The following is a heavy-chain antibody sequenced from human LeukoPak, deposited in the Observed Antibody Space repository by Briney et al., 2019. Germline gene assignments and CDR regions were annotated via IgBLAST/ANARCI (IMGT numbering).Heavy chain of an antibody. CDR2: IKEDGTEK. CDR3: ARASKFWSDPDAFDI. CDR1: GFSFSTSW. V-gene: IGHV3-7*01. J-gene: IGHJ3*02. Sequence: GGSLRLSCEASGFSFSTSWMSWVRQAPGKGLEWVGNIKEDGTEKYYVDSVKGRFTISRDDAKNSLYLQMSNLRAEDTAVYYCARASKFWSDPDAFDIWGQGTMVTVSS. D-gene: IGHD2-2*01.